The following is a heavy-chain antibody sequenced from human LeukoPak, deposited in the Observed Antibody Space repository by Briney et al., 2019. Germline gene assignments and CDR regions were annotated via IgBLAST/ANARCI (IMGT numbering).Heavy chain of an antibody. CDR1: GDSISSSSYY. CDR2: IYYRGST. V-gene: IGHV4-39*01. Sequence: SETLSLTCTVSGDSISSSSYYWGWIRQPPGKGLEWIGSIYYRGSTYYNPSLKSRVTISVDTSKNQFSLKLSSVTAADTAVYYCARQEFGIGELLYFDYWGQGTLVTVSS. J-gene: IGHJ4*02. D-gene: IGHD3-10*01. CDR3: ARQEFGIGELLYFDY.